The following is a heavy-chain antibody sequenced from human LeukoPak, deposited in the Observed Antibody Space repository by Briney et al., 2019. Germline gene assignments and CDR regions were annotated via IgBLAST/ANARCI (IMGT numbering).Heavy chain of an antibody. J-gene: IGHJ4*02. CDR3: SISSGWYEPFDY. CDR2: IYYSGST. Sequence: SETLCLTCTVSGGSISSSSYYWAWIRQPPGKGLEWIGSIYYSGSTYYNPSLKSRVTISVDTSKNQFSLKLSSVTAADTAVYYCSISSGWYEPFDYWGQGTLVTVSS. CDR1: GGSISSSSYY. V-gene: IGHV4-39*01. D-gene: IGHD6-19*01.